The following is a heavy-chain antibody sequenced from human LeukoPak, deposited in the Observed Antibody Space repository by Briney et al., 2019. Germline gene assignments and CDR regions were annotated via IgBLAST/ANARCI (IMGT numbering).Heavy chain of an antibody. J-gene: IGHJ4*02. CDR3: AGHHPRNTVDF. Sequence: SETLSLTCTVSGGSISSYYWSWIRQSPGKGLEWIVYISDIGSINYNPSLKSRVTISLDTSKNQFSLKLSSVTAADTAVYYCAGHHPRNTVDFWGQGTLVTVSS. CDR1: GGSISSYY. V-gene: IGHV4-59*08. D-gene: IGHD2/OR15-2a*01. CDR2: ISDIGSI.